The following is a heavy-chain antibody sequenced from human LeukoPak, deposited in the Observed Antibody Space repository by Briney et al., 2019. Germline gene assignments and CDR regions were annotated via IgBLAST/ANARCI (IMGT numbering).Heavy chain of an antibody. V-gene: IGHV3-48*03. CDR3: ATKGSAYSYFDY. J-gene: IGHJ4*02. CDR1: GFTFSSYE. D-gene: IGHD3-10*01. CDR2: ITSGGSTI. Sequence: HTGGSLRLSCAASGFTFSSYEMNWVRQAPGKGLEWVSYITSGGSTIYYADSVKGRITISRDNAENSLYLQMNSLRAEDTAVYYCATKGSAYSYFDYWGQGTLVTVSS.